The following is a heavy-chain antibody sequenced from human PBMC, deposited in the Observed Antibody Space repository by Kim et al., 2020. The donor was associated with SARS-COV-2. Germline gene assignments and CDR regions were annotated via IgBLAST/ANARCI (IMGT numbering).Heavy chain of an antibody. CDR1: GGSFSGYF. CDR3: ATHSGPPGXY. J-gene: IGHJ4*02. CDR2: INHSGTI. Sequence: SETLSLTCAVYGGSFSGYFWSWIRQPPGKGLEWIGEINHSGTISYNPSLKSRVTISVDTSKNQFSLKLTSVTAADTAVYYCATHSGPPGXYWGQGTLVTVSS. D-gene: IGHD6-19*01. V-gene: IGHV4-34*01.